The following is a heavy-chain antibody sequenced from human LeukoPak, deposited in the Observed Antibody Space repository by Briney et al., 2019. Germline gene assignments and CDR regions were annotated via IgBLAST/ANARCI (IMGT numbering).Heavy chain of an antibody. V-gene: IGHV1-69*04. CDR2: IIPILGIA. D-gene: IGHD1-1*01. CDR1: GGTFSSYA. J-gene: IGHJ5*02. CDR3: ARDRRSTTYNWFDP. Sequence: SVKVSCKASGGTFSSYAISWVRQAPGQGLEWMGRIIPILGIANYAQKFQGRVTITADKSTSTAYMELSSLRSEDTAVYYCARDRRSTTYNWFDPWGQGTLVTVSS.